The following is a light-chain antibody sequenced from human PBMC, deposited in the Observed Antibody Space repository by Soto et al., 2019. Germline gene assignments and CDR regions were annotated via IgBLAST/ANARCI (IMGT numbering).Light chain of an antibody. CDR3: QQYGSSLVT. CDR1: QSVSSSY. J-gene: IGKJ4*01. CDR2: GAS. V-gene: IGKV3-20*01. Sequence: EIVLTQSPGTLSLSPGERATLSCSASQSVSSSYLAWYQQKPGQAPRLLIYGASSRATGIPDRFSGSGSGTDFTLTISRLEPEDFAVYYCQQYGSSLVTFGGGTKVDI.